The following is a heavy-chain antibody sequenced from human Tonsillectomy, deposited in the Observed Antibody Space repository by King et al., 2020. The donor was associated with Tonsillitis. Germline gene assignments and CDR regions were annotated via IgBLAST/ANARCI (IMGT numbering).Heavy chain of an antibody. Sequence: QLQESGPGMVKPSETLSLTCTVSGGSISSTDYSWGWIRQPPGKGLEWIGTIFYSGSTYYNPSLKSRVTISVDTSKNRFSLKLSPVTAADTAVYYCARRILSWVHWYFDVWGRGTLVTVSS. CDR1: GGSISSTDYS. V-gene: IGHV4-39*01. D-gene: IGHD2-15*01. CDR3: ARRILSWVHWYFDV. CDR2: IFYSGST. J-gene: IGHJ2*01.